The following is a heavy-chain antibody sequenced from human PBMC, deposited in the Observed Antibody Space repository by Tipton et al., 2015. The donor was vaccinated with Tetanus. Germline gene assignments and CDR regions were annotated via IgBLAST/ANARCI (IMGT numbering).Heavy chain of an antibody. CDR1: GFTFSSYA. V-gene: IGHV3-48*01. CDR3: ARDGPYVETAMVFDY. J-gene: IGHJ4*02. D-gene: IGHD5-18*01. CDR2: ISSSPGTI. Sequence: SLRLSCAASGFTFSSYAMDWVRQAPGKGLEWISYISSSPGTIYYADSVKGRFTISRDNAKNSLYLQMNSLRSDDTAVYYCARDGPYVETAMVFDYWGQGTLVTVSS.